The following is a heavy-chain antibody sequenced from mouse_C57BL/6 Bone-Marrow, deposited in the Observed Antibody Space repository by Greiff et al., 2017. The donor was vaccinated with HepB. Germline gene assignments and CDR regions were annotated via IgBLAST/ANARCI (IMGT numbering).Heavy chain of an antibody. D-gene: IGHD3-1*01. V-gene: IGHV5-17*02. Sequence: EVNVVESGGGLVQPGGSRKLSCAASGFSFSSFGIHWVRQAPEKGLEWVAYISSGSSAIYYADTVKGRFTVSRDNHRNTLFLQMTSLRSEDTATYYCATQDPFYYAMDYWGQGTSVTVSS. J-gene: IGHJ4*01. CDR1: GFSFSSFG. CDR2: ISSGSSAI. CDR3: ATQDPFYYAMDY.